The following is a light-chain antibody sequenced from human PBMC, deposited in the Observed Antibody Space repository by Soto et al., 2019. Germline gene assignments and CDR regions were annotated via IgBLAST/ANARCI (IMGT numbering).Light chain of an antibody. CDR2: DVS. CDR3: CSYAGSYTVL. Sequence: QSALTQPRSVSGSPGQSVTISCTGTSSDVGGYKYVSWYQQHHGKVPNLIIYDVSERPSGVPDRFSGSKSGNTASLSISGLQAEDEADYYCCSYAGSYTVLFGGGTKVTVL. J-gene: IGLJ2*01. CDR1: SSDVGGYKY. V-gene: IGLV2-11*01.